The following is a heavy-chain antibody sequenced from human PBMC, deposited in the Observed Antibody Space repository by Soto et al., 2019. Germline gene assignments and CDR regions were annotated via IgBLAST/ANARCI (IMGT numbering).Heavy chain of an antibody. J-gene: IGHJ6*02. CDR1: GYTFTSYY. D-gene: IGHD6-13*01. CDR3: ARDNGEQQLMNYYYGMDV. CDR2: INPSGGST. Sequence: ASVKVSCKASGYTFTSYYMHWVRQAPGQGLEWMGIINPSGGSTSYAQKFQGRVTMTRDTSTSTVYMELSSLRSEDTAVYYCARDNGEQQLMNYYYGMDVWGQGSTVTVSS. V-gene: IGHV1-46*01.